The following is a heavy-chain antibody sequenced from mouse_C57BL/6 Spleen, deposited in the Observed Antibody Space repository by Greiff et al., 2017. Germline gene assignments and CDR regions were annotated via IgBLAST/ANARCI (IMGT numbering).Heavy chain of an antibody. D-gene: IGHD2-5*01. CDR2: IRLKSDNYAT. Sequence: EVKLVESGGGLVQPGGSMKLSCVASGFTFSNYWMNWVRQSPEKGLEWVAQIRLKSDNYATHYAESVKGRFTISRDDSKSSIYLQMHNLRADDTGIYYCTGYYSNPYYARDYGGQGTSVTVSS. CDR1: GFTFSNYW. CDR3: TGYYSNPYYARDY. V-gene: IGHV6-3*01. J-gene: IGHJ4*01.